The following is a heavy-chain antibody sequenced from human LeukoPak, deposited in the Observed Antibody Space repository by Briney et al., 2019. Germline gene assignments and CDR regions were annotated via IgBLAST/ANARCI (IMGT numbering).Heavy chain of an antibody. CDR1: GGSISSYY. D-gene: IGHD3-22*01. Sequence: PSETLSLTCTVSGGSISSYYWSWIRQPAGKGLEWIGRIYTSGSTNYNPSLKGRVTMSVDTSKNQFSLKLSSVTAADTAVYYCARDMYYYDSSGYYRFDYWGQGTLVTVSS. V-gene: IGHV4-4*07. CDR2: IYTSGST. J-gene: IGHJ4*02. CDR3: ARDMYYYDSSGYYRFDY.